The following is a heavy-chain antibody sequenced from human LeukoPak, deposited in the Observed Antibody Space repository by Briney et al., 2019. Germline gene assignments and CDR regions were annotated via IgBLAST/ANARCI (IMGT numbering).Heavy chain of an antibody. CDR3: ARAPSGWNFDC. Sequence: PGGSLRLSCAASGFTFSSYSMNWVRQAPGNGLEWVSAIYSGGATYYAYSAKGRFTISRDNSKNTLYLQMNNLRVEDTAVYYCARAPSGWNFDCWGQGALVTVST. CDR2: IYSGGAT. CDR1: GFTFSSYS. V-gene: IGHV3-66*01. D-gene: IGHD6-19*01. J-gene: IGHJ4*02.